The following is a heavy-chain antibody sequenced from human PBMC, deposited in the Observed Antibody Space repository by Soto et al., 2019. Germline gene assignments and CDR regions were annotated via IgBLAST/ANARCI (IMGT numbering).Heavy chain of an antibody. V-gene: IGHV3-23*01. J-gene: IGHJ6*03. Sequence: EVQLLESGGGLVQPGGSLRLSCAASGFTFTSYAMSWVRQAPGKGLEWVSTISGSGGSTYYADSVKGRFTISRDNSKNTLYLQMNSLRAEDTSVYYCAKVVKVRGVIGLYYYYMDVWGKGTTVTVSS. CDR2: ISGSGGST. CDR1: GFTFTSYA. D-gene: IGHD3-10*01. CDR3: AKVVKVRGVIGLYYYYMDV.